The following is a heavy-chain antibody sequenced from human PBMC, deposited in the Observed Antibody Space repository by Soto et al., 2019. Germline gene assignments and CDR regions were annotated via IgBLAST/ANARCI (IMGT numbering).Heavy chain of an antibody. CDR1: GDSITSDWW. Sequence: QVQLQESGPGRVKPSETLSLTCAVSGDSITSDWWWTWVRQSPGKGLEWIGEVHHRRGTNYNPSLGSXXXIXSHSSQNRFSLVLPCVTAADTALYDRVRGAQWQFDSWGQGARVIVS. J-gene: IGHJ5*01. D-gene: IGHD1-26*01. CDR2: VHHRRGT. V-gene: IGHV4-4*02. CDR3: VRGAQWQFDS.